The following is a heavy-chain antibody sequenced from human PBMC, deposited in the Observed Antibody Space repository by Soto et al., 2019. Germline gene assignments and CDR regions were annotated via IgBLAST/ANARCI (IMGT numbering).Heavy chain of an antibody. J-gene: IGHJ5*02. D-gene: IGHD6-25*01. CDR3: GSVRPSGYVLS. CDR2: VYFSGNT. CDR1: GGSLSSYY. V-gene: IGHV4-59*01. Sequence: SETLSLTCSVSGGSLSSYYWTWIRQSPGKGLEWIGYVYFSGNTNYNPSLKSRVTISIDTSKNQFSLRLASVTAADTAFYYCGSVRPSGYVLSWGQGTLVTVSS.